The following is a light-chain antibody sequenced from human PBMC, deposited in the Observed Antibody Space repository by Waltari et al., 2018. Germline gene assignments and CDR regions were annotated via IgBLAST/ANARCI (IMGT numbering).Light chain of an antibody. Sequence: QSALTQPASVSGSPGQSITLSCTGTSSDVGTYDYVSWYQQHPGKAPKLMIYDVTNRPSGIANRFSGAKSGNTASLTISGLQAEDEADYYCSSYTTSSTVYVFGTGTKVTVL. J-gene: IGLJ1*01. CDR1: SSDVGTYDY. CDR3: SSYTTSSTVYV. V-gene: IGLV2-14*03. CDR2: DVT.